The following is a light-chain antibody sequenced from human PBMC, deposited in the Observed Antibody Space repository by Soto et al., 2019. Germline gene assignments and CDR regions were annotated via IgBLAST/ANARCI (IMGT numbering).Light chain of an antibody. V-gene: IGKV3-20*01. CDR2: GAS. J-gene: IGKJ2*01. CDR1: QSVSSSS. Sequence: EIVLTQSPGTLSLSTGERATLSCRASQSVSSSSLAWYQQKPGQAPRPLIYGASSRATGIPDRFSGSGSGTDFTLTISRLEPEDFAVHYCLQYRSSPSTFGQGTKLEIK. CDR3: LQYRSSPST.